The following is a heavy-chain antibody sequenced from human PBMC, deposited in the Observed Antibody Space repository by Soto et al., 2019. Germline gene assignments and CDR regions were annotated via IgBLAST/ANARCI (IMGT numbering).Heavy chain of an antibody. J-gene: IGHJ6*02. Sequence: KPSETLSLTCTVSGNSITSYYWSWIRQPPGKGLEWIGYIYHAGSTNYNPSLKSRVTVSEDTSKNQLSLKLTSVTAADTAVYYCARVLGGDPFYGMDVWGQGTTVTVSS. V-gene: IGHV4-59*01. CDR2: IYHAGST. CDR3: ARVLGGDPFYGMDV. CDR1: GNSITSYY. D-gene: IGHD2-21*02.